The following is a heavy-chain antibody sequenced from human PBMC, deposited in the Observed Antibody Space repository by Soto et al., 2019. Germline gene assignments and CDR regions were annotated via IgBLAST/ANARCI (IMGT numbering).Heavy chain of an antibody. CDR2: INHSGST. CDR1: GWSFSGYY. Sequence: PSETLSLTCAVYGWSFSGYYWSWIRQPPGKGLEWIGEINHSGSTNYNPSLKSRVTISVDTSKNQFSLKLSSVTAADTAVYYCARVVGIAVKPITIFGVVRRDNWFDPWGQGTLVTVSS. CDR3: ARVVGIAVKPITIFGVVRRDNWFDP. D-gene: IGHD3-3*01. J-gene: IGHJ5*02. V-gene: IGHV4-34*01.